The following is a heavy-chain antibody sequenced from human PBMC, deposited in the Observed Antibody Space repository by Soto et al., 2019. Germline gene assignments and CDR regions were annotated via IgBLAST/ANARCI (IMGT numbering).Heavy chain of an antibody. D-gene: IGHD6-19*01. J-gene: IGHJ4*02. V-gene: IGHV3-74*01. CDR2: INSDGSST. CDR3: ARMEQWLIGY. CDR1: GLTFSRYW. Sequence: PGGSLRLSCADSGLTFSRYWLHLVRQAPGKGLVWVSRINSDGSSTTYADSVKGRFTISRDNAKNTLYLQINSLRAEDTAVYYCARMEQWLIGYWGQGTLVTGSS.